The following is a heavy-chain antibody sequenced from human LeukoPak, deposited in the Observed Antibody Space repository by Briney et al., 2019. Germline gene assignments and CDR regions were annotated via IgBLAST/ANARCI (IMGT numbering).Heavy chain of an antibody. V-gene: IGHV3-23*01. CDR3: ARSPPGRTNWNYYDY. CDR2: ISGSGGST. J-gene: IGHJ4*02. Sequence: GGSLRLSCAASGFTLSSYAMSWVRQAPGKGLEWVSAISGSGGSTYYADSVKGRFTISRDNSKSTVSLQMGSLRDEDMAVYYCARSPPGRTNWNYYDYGGRGTLVTVSS. D-gene: IGHD1-1*01. CDR1: GFTLSSYA.